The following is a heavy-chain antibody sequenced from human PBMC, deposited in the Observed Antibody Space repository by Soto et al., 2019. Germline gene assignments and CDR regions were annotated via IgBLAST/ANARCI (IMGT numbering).Heavy chain of an antibody. J-gene: IGHJ4*02. V-gene: IGHV3-9*01. CDR1: GFTFDDYA. Sequence: LRLSCAASGFTFDDYAMHWVRQAPGKGLEWVSGISWNSGSIGYADSVKGRFTISRDNAKNSLYLQMNSLRAEDTALYYCAKDIGYYDSSGPFDYWGQGTLVTVSS. D-gene: IGHD3-22*01. CDR3: AKDIGYYDSSGPFDY. CDR2: ISWNSGSI.